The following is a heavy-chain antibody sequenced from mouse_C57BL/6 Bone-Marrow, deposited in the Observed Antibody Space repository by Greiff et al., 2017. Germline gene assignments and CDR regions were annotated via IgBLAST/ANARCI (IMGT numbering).Heavy chain of an antibody. CDR2: IDPSDSYT. D-gene: IGHD3-3*01. J-gene: IGHJ4*01. CDR1: GYTFTSYW. V-gene: IGHV1-50*01. Sequence: QVHLKQSGAELVKPGASVKLSCKASGYTFTSYWMQWVKQRPGQGLEWIGEIDPSDSYTNYNQKFKGKATLTVDTSSSTAYMQLSSLTSEDSAVYYCAREGRDYYAMDYWGQGTSVTVSS. CDR3: AREGRDYYAMDY.